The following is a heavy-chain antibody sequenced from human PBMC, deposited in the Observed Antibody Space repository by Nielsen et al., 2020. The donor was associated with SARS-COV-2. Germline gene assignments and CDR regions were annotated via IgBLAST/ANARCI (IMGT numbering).Heavy chain of an antibody. J-gene: IGHJ6*02. CDR3: ARFSHGDTAMRGLRIGYYYYGMDV. D-gene: IGHD5-18*01. V-gene: IGHV4-34*01. Sequence: VRQMPGKGLEWIGEINHSGSTNYNPSLKSRVTISVDTSKNQFSLKLSSVTAADTAVYYCARFSHGDTAMRGLRIGYYYYGMDVWGQGTTVTVSS. CDR2: INHSGST.